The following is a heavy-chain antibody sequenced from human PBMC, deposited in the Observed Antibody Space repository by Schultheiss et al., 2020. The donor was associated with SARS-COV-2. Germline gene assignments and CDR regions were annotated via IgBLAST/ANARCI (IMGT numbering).Heavy chain of an antibody. CDR3: ARGPDYGDYVFDS. Sequence: VKVSCKASGGTFSSYAISWVRQAPGQGLEWMGGIIPIFGTANYAQKFQGRVTITADESTSTAYMELSSLRSEETAVYYCARGPDYGDYVFDSWGQGTLVTVSS. CDR1: GGTFSSYA. CDR2: IIPIFGTA. D-gene: IGHD4-17*01. V-gene: IGHV1-69*13. J-gene: IGHJ4*02.